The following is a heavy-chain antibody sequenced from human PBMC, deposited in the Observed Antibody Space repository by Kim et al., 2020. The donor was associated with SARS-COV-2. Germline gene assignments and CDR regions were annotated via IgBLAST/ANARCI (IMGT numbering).Heavy chain of an antibody. V-gene: IGHV3-9*01. J-gene: IGHJ6*02. Sequence: GGSLRLSCAASGFTFDDYAMHWVRQAPGKGLEWVSGISWNSGSIGYADSVKGRFTISRDNAKNSLYLQMNSLRAEDTALYYCAKDIGGGYCSSTSCYVFYYYYYGMDVWGQGTTVTVSS. CDR3: AKDIGGGYCSSTSCYVFYYYYYGMDV. CDR2: ISWNSGSI. CDR1: GFTFDDYA. D-gene: IGHD2-2*01.